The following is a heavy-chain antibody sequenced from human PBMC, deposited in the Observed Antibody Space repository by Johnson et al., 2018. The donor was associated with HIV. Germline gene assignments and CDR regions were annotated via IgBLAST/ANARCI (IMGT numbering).Heavy chain of an antibody. CDR1: GFTFSSYA. D-gene: IGHD6-19*01. J-gene: IGHJ3*01. CDR2: ISGRGGSP. V-gene: IGHV3-23*04. CDR3: AKVKSSGWYFSYVADAFDF. Sequence: VQLVESGGGVVQPGRSLRLSCAASGFTFSSYAMSWVRQAQGKGLEWVSAISGRGGSPYYADSVKGRLPISSDNSKTTLYLQRNSLRAEDTAVYYCAKVKSSGWYFSYVADAFDFWGQGTMVTVSS.